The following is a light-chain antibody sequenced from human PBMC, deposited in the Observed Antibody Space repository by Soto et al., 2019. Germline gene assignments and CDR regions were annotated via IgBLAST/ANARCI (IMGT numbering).Light chain of an antibody. V-gene: IGKV3-20*01. CDR2: AAS. J-gene: IGKJ1*01. Sequence: EIVLTQSPGTLSLSPGERATLSCRASQSVTRDYLAWYQQKPGQAPRLLIYAASSRATGIPDRFRGSGYGTEFTLTITRMEPEDFAVYYCQHYQYFRFSSTWTFGQGTRVEIK. CDR1: QSVTRDY. CDR3: QHYQYFRFSSTWT.